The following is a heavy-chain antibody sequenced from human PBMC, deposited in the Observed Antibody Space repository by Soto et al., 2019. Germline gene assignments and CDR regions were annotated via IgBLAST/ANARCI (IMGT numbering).Heavy chain of an antibody. Sequence: LTCAISGDSVSIDRAAWNWIRQSPSRGLEWLGRTYYRSKWYNDYAVSVKSRITISADTSNNQFSLRLNSVTPEDTAVYYCAREGFVSIYSGYSWSCPWGKGPLVAISS. CDR1: GDSVSIDRAA. V-gene: IGHV6-1*01. CDR2: TYYRSKWYN. J-gene: IGHJ5*02. D-gene: IGHD1-1*01. CDR3: AREGFVSIYSGYSWSCP.